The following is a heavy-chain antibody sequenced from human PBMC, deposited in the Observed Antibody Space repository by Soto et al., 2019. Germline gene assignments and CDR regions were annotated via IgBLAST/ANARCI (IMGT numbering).Heavy chain of an antibody. CDR3: ARARGYGDYYDYYYYYYMDV. CDR2: MNPNSGNT. J-gene: IGHJ6*03. V-gene: IGHV1-8*01. CDR1: GYTFTSYD. D-gene: IGHD4-17*01. Sequence: GASVKVSCKASGYTFTSYDINWVRQATGQGLEWMGWMNPNSGNTGYAQKFQGRVTMTRNTSISTAYMELSSLRSEDTAVYYCARARGYGDYYDYYYYYYMDVWGKGTTVTVSS.